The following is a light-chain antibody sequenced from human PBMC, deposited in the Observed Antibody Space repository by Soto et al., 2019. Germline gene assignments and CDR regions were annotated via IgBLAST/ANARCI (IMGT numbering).Light chain of an antibody. CDR3: QQRLMT. CDR1: QSVSSY. CDR2: DAS. V-gene: IGKV3-11*01. Sequence: IVLTQSPATLSLSPGERATLSCRASQSVSSYLAWYQQKPGQAPRLLIYDASSRATGIPARFSGSGSGTDFTLTISSLETEDFAVYYCQQRLMTFGQWTKVEI. J-gene: IGKJ1*01.